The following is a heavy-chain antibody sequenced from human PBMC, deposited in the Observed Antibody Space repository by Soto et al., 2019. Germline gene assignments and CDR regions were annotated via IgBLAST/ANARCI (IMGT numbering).Heavy chain of an antibody. V-gene: IGHV1-8*01. D-gene: IGHD3-16*01. J-gene: IGHJ5*02. Sequence: ASVKVSCKASGYSFTNNDVSWVRQATGQGLEWMGWMNPGSGDTGYAQKFQGRVTMTRDISIATAYMELSSLRSDDTAIYYCARMETFGSLNWSDPWGQRPLVTVS. CDR3: ARMETFGSLNWSDP. CDR1: GYSFTNND. CDR2: MNPGSGDT.